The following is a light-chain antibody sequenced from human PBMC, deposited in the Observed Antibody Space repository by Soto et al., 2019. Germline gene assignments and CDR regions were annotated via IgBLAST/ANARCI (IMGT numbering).Light chain of an antibody. CDR1: QGVSCN. J-gene: IGKJ5*01. CDR2: GAS. V-gene: IGKV3-15*01. CDR3: QQYNNWPPIT. Sequence: EIVMTQSPATLSVSPGERATLSCRASQGVSCNLAWYQQKPGQAPRLLIYGASTRATGIPARFSGSGSGTEFTLTISSLQSEDFAVYSCQQYNNWPPITFGQGTRLEIK.